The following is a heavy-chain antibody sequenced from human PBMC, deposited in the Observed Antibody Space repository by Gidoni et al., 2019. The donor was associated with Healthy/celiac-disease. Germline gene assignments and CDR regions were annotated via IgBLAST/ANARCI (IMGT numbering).Heavy chain of an antibody. V-gene: IGHV1-69*01. D-gene: IGHD2-15*01. CDR1: GGTFSSYA. Sequence: QVQLVQSGAEVKKTGSSVKVSCKASGGTFSSYAISWVRQATGQGLEWRGGIIPIFGTANSAQKFQSGVTITADYSTSTAYMELSSLRSDNTAVYCCAGVVRYGGTSYYYYGMDVWGQGTTVTVSS. CDR2: IIPIFGTA. J-gene: IGHJ6*02. CDR3: AGVVRYGGTSYYYYGMDV.